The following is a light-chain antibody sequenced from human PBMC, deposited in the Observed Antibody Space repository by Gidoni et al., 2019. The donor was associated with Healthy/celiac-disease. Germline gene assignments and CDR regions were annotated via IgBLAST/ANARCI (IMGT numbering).Light chain of an antibody. J-gene: IGKJ4*01. V-gene: IGKV3-11*01. CDR2: DAS. CDR3: QQRSNWPPSVT. Sequence: EIVLTQSPATLSLSPGERATLSCRASQSVSSYLAWYQQKPGQAPRLLIYDASNRATGIPARFRGSGSGTDFTLTISSLEPEDFAVYYCQQRSNWPPSVTFGGGTKVEIK. CDR1: QSVSSY.